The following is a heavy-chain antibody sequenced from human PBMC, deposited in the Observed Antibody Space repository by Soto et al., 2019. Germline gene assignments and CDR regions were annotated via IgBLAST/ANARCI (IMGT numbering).Heavy chain of an antibody. D-gene: IGHD5-12*01. V-gene: IGHV1-3*01. CDR2: IHAGNGYT. Sequence: VQLLESGGGLVQPGGSLRLSCAASGFTFSSYAMSWVRQAPGRRLEWMGWIHAGNGYTKYSQSFQGRVTITRDTSASTVHMDLSSLRSEDTAVYYCARVQYSGYDFKLAFDIWGQGTMVTVSS. CDR1: GFTFSSYA. J-gene: IGHJ3*02. CDR3: ARVQYSGYDFKLAFDI.